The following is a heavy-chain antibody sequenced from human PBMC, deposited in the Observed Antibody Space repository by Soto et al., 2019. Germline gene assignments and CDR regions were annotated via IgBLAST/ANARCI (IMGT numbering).Heavy chain of an antibody. CDR2: INHSVST. CDR1: GGYFSGYY. J-gene: IGHJ6*04. Sequence: AETLTLTCAVYGGYFSGYYWSWIRQPPGKGLEWIGEINHSVSTNYNPSLKSRVTISVDTSKNQFSLKLSSVNAADTAAYYCARGGSYDFWSGYYRAYYHYYGNEVSDKGNTVIVS. CDR3: ARGGSYDFWSGYYRAYYHYYGNEV. V-gene: IGHV4-34*01. D-gene: IGHD3-3*01.